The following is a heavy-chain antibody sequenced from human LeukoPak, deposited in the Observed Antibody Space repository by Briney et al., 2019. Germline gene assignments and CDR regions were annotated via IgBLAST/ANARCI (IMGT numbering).Heavy chain of an antibody. V-gene: IGHV1-8*01. CDR3: ARHHYDILTGYYKEGFDY. CDR2: MNPNSGNT. Sequence: GASVKVSCKASGYTFTSYDINWVRQATGQGLEWMGWMNPNSGNTGYAQKFQGRVTMTRDTSISTAYMELSSLRSEDTAVYYCARHHYDILTGYYKEGFDYWGQGTLVTVSS. D-gene: IGHD3-9*01. J-gene: IGHJ4*02. CDR1: GYTFTSYD.